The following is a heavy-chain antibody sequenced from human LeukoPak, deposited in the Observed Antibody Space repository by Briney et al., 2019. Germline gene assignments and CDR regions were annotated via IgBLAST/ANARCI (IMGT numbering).Heavy chain of an antibody. V-gene: IGHV4-30-2*01. CDR2: IYHRGST. CDR3: ARAKELLWFGGMDV. CDR1: GGSISSGGYY. Sequence: SETLSLTCTVSGGSISSGGYYWSWIRQPPGKGLEWIGYIYHRGSTYYNPSLKSRVTISVDRSKNQFSLKLSSVTAADTAVYYCARAKELLWFGGMDVWGKGTTVTVSS. J-gene: IGHJ6*03. D-gene: IGHD3-10*01.